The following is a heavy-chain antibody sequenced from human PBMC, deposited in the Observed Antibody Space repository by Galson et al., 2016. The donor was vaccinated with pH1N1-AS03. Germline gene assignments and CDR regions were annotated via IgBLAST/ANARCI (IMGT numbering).Heavy chain of an antibody. V-gene: IGHV3-23*01. Sequence: SLRLSCAASGFTFSSYVMNWVRQAPGKGLEWVSGISGSGGSTYYADFVRGHFTISRDNSKNTLYLQMNSLRAEDTAVYYCAKVGPRATWFFDLWGRGTLVTVSS. D-gene: IGHD3-10*01. CDR2: ISGSGGST. CDR3: AKVGPRATWFFDL. J-gene: IGHJ2*01. CDR1: GFTFSSYV.